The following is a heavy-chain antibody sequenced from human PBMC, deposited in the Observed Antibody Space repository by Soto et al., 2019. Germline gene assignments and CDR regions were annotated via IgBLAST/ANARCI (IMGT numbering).Heavy chain of an antibody. CDR2: IYYSGST. Sequence: PSETLSLTCTVSGGSISSGGSYWSWIRQHPGKGLEWIGYIYYSGSTYYNPSLKSRVTISVDTSKDQFFMKLTSVTAADTAVYYFARYGNTSDCRHLYYFDYWGLGTLVTVSS. J-gene: IGHJ4*02. V-gene: IGHV4-31*03. D-gene: IGHD2-21*02. CDR1: GGSISSGGSY. CDR3: ARYGNTSDCRHLYYFDY.